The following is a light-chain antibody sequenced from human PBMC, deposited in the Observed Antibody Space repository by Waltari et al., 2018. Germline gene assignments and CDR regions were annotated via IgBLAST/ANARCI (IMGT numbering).Light chain of an antibody. CDR3: QQHRSLPVT. V-gene: IGKV3-11*01. Sequence: EIVLTQSPDTLSFSPGERATLSCRASQSVGRALAWYQQKPGQAPRLLIYDASNRATGIPARFSGSGSETDFSLTISSLEPEDFAVYYCQQHRSLPVTFGQGTKVEI. CDR1: QSVGRA. J-gene: IGKJ1*01. CDR2: DAS.